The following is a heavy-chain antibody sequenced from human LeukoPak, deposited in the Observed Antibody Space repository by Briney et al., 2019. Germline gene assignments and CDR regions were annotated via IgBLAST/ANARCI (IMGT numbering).Heavy chain of an antibody. J-gene: IGHJ3*01. CDR1: GFSFDNSA. CDR2: ISYNSHNI. Sequence: GRSPRLSCVATGFSFDNSAMHWVRQAPGKGLEWVSAISYNSHNINYADSVKGRFTISRDNAKASLYPQMNSLRVEDTAFYYCAGTTYDSNGEDALDLWGQGTMVIVSS. V-gene: IGHV3-9*01. D-gene: IGHD3-22*01. CDR3: AGTTYDSNGEDALDL.